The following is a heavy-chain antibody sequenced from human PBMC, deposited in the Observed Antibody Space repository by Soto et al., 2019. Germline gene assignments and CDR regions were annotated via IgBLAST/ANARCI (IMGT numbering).Heavy chain of an antibody. CDR3: ARGEGITGTTLRLTWFDP. J-gene: IGHJ5*02. CDR1: GFTFSSYS. CDR2: ISSSSSTI. D-gene: IGHD1-7*01. V-gene: IGHV3-48*02. Sequence: EVQLVESGGGLVQPGGSLRLSCAASGFTFSSYSMNWVRQAPGKGLEWVSYISSSSSTIYYADSVKGRFTISRDNAKNSLYLQMNSLRDEDTAVYYCARGEGITGTTLRLTWFDPWGQGTLVTVSS.